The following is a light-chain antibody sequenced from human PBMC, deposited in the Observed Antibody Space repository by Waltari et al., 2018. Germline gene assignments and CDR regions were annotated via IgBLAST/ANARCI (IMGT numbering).Light chain of an antibody. J-gene: IGLJ2*01. CDR2: DVY. V-gene: IGLV2-14*01. CDR3: SSYTSSGVV. Sequence: QSALTQPASVSGSPGQAIIISCTGTGSDVSVYDYVSWYQQYPGKAPRLIIYDVYNRPSGVSNRFSGSKSDNTASLTISGLQAEDESVYYCSSYTSSGVVFGGGTKLTVL. CDR1: GSDVSVYDY.